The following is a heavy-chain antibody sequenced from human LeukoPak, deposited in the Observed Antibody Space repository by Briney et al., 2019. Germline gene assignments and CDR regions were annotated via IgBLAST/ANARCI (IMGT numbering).Heavy chain of an antibody. CDR1: GGSISSYY. CDR3: ARHRGALFGPKDV. Sequence: SETLSLTCTVSGGSISSYYWSWIRQPPGKGLEWIGYIYYSGSTNYNPSLKSRLTISVDASKNQFALKLSTVTATDAALYYCARHRGALFGPKDVWGQGTTVTVSS. D-gene: IGHD3-3*01. V-gene: IGHV4-59*08. J-gene: IGHJ6*02. CDR2: IYYSGST.